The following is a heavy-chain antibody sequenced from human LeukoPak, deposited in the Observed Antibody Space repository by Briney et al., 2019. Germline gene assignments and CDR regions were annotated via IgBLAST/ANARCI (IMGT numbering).Heavy chain of an antibody. Sequence: NPSETLSLTCAVYGGSFSGYYWSWIRQPPGKGLEWIGEINHSGSTNYNPSLKSRVTISVDTSKNQFSLKLSSVTAADTAVYYCARTMVRGVIHNWFDPWGQGTLVTVSS. CDR1: GGSFSGYY. CDR3: ARTMVRGVIHNWFDP. D-gene: IGHD3-10*01. V-gene: IGHV4-34*01. CDR2: INHSGST. J-gene: IGHJ5*02.